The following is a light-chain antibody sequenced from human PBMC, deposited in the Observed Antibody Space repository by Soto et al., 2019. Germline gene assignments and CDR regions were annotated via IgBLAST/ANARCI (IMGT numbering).Light chain of an antibody. CDR3: QQSYSTPLT. J-gene: IGKJ5*01. CDR2: AAS. V-gene: IGKV1-39*01. CDR1: QGISGW. Sequence: DIRMTQSPSTLSASVGDIFTITCRASQGISGWLAWYQKKQGKAPKLLIYAASSLQSGVPSRLSGSGYGTDLTITISSMQTEDFETYYCQQSYSTPLTFGHGTRLEIK.